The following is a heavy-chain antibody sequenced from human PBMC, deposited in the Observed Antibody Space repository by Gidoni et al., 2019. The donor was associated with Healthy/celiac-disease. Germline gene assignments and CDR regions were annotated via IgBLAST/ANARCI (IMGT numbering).Heavy chain of an antibody. CDR3: ARIPTDYEVSLDYYFDY. V-gene: IGHV3-21*06. D-gene: IGHD4-17*01. Sequence: EVQLVESGGGLVKPGGSLRRSCAASGFTFSSYSMTWVRQDQWKGLEWVSSISSSSSYIYYADSVKGRFTISRDNAKNSLYLQMNSLRAEDTAVYYCARIPTDYEVSLDYYFDYWGQGTLVTVSS. CDR2: ISSSSSYI. CDR1: GFTFSSYS. J-gene: IGHJ4*02.